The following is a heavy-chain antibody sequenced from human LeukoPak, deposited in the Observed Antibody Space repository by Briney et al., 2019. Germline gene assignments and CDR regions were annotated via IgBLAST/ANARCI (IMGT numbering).Heavy chain of an antibody. CDR2: INTNTGDT. CDR3: AREVYDSSGYYMGYYFDY. Sequence: ASVKVSCKASGYTFTSYGFSWVRQAPGQGLEWMGWINTNTGDTNYAQKFQGRVTMTRDTSINTAYMELSRLRSDDTAVYYCAREVYDSSGYYMGYYFDYWGQGTLVTVSS. CDR1: GYTFTSYG. J-gene: IGHJ4*02. D-gene: IGHD3-22*01. V-gene: IGHV1-2*02.